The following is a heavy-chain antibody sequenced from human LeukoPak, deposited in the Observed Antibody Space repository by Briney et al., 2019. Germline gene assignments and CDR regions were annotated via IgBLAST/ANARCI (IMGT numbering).Heavy chain of an antibody. CDR1: GYTFTDYY. J-gene: IGHJ4*02. V-gene: IGHV1-2*02. Sequence: ASVKVSCKASGYTFTDYYIHWVRQAPGQGLEWMGWINPNSGDTDYAQKLQGRVTMTTDTSTSTAYMELRSLRSDDTAVYYCARDQGIFWAPMDYWGQGTLVTVSS. CDR2: INPNSGDT. CDR3: ARDQGIFWAPMDY. D-gene: IGHD3-9*01.